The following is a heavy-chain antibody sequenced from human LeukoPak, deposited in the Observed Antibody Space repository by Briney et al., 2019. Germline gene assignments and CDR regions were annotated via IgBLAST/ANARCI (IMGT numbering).Heavy chain of an antibody. Sequence: PSETLSLTCAVYGGSFSGYYWSWIRQPPGKGLEWIGEINHSGSTNYNPSLKSRVTISVDTSKNQFSLKLSSVTAADTAVYYCARVPQQLVFDYWGQGTLVTVSS. CDR2: INHSGST. CDR1: GGSFSGYY. D-gene: IGHD6-13*01. V-gene: IGHV4-34*01. J-gene: IGHJ4*02. CDR3: ARVPQQLVFDY.